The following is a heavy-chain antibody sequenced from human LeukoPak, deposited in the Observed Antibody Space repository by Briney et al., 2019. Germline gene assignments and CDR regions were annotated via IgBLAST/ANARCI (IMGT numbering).Heavy chain of an antibody. CDR1: AGSIRSAGYY. D-gene: IGHD2-2*02. CDR3: ARGPPNIVVVPAAIRGYGMDV. J-gene: IGHJ6*02. CDR2: INHSGST. Sequence: SQTLSLTCTVSAGSIRSAGYYWGWIRQRPGKGLEWIGEINHSGSTNYNPSLKSRVTISVDTSKNQFSLKLSSVTAADTAVYYCARGPPNIVVVPAAIRGYGMDVWGQGTTVTVSS. V-gene: IGHV4-39*07.